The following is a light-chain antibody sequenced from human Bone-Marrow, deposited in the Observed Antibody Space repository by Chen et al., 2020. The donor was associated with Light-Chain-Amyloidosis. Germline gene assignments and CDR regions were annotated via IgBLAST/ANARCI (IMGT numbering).Light chain of an antibody. CDR3: QVWDRSSDRPV. CDR1: NIGSTS. V-gene: IGLV3-21*02. Sequence: SYVLTQPSSVSVAPGPTSTIACGGNNIGSTSVHWYQQTPGPAPLLVVYDDSDRPSGIPERWAGSNSGNTATLTVSRGEAGDEADYYRQVWDRSSDRPVFGGGTKLTVL. J-gene: IGLJ3*02. CDR2: DDS.